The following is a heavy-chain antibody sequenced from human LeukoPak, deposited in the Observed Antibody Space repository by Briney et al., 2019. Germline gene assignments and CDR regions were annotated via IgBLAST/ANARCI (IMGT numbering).Heavy chain of an antibody. D-gene: IGHD6-13*01. J-gene: IGHJ4*02. V-gene: IGHV3-21*01. Sequence: GGSLRLSCAASGFTFSSYTMSWVRQAPGKGLERVSGITGSGTGTYYADSVKGRFTISRDNAKNSLYLQMNSLRAEDTAVYYCARDRAEGSSSWFHFDYWGQGTLVTVSS. CDR3: ARDRAEGSSSWFHFDY. CDR2: ITGSGTGT. CDR1: GFTFSSYT.